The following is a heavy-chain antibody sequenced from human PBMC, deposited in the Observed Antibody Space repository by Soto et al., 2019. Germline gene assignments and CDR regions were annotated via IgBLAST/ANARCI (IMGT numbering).Heavy chain of an antibody. CDR3: ARTGYSSGWYNRI. D-gene: IGHD6-19*01. J-gene: IGHJ4*02. CDR2: IDPSDSYT. CDR1: GYGFTSLC. V-gene: IGHV5-10-1*01. Sequence: PGQSLKISCKGSGYGFTSLCIGWVRQMPGKGLEWMGRIDPSDSYTNYSPSFQGHVTISADKSISTAYLQWSSLKASDTAMYYCARTGYSSGWYNRIWGQGTLVTVSS.